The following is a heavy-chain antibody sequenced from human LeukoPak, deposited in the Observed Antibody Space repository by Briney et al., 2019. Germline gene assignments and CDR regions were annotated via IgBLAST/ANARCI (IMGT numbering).Heavy chain of an antibody. D-gene: IGHD6-19*01. CDR3: ARPYNSGWYGDLDY. V-gene: IGHV3-21*01. J-gene: IGHJ4*02. CDR1: GFTFSSYS. Sequence: GGSLRLSCAASGFTFSSYSMNWVRQAPGKGLEWVSSISSSSSYIYYADSVKGRFTISRDNAKNSLYLQMNPLSAEATAVYYCARPYNSGWYGDLDYWGQGTLVTVSS. CDR2: ISSSSSYI.